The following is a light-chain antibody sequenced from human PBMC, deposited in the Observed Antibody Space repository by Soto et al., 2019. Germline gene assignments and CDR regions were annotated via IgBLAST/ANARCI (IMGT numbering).Light chain of an antibody. CDR3: QQYDASPLT. CDR1: QSLSTNS. CDR2: AAS. Sequence: EIVLTQSPGTLSLSPGERATLSCRASQSLSTNSLAWYQQKPGQTPRLLIYAASTRDTDIPDRFKGTGSGTDFALTISRLEPEDFALYYCQQYDASPLTFGPGTKVDIK. J-gene: IGKJ3*01. V-gene: IGKV3-20*01.